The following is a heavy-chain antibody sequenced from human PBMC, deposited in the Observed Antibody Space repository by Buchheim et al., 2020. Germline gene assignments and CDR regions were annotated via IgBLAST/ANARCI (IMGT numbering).Heavy chain of an antibody. V-gene: IGHV4-59*01. CDR1: GGSISSYY. Sequence: QVQLQESGPGLVKPSETLSLTCTVSGGSISSYYWSWIRQPPGKGLEWIGYIYYSGSTNYHPSLKSRVTISVDTSNHQFSLKLSSVTAADTAVDYCARSLGYCSSTSCYRWFDPWGQGTL. CDR3: ARSLGYCSSTSCYRWFDP. D-gene: IGHD2-2*01. J-gene: IGHJ5*02. CDR2: IYYSGST.